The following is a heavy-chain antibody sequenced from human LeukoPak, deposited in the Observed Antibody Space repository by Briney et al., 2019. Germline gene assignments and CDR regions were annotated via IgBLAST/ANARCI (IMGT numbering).Heavy chain of an antibody. V-gene: IGHV1-8*01. J-gene: IGHJ6*01. Sequence: ASVKVSCKASGYTFTSYDINWVRQATGQGLEWMGWMNPNSGNTGYAQKFQGRVTMTRNTSISTAYMELSSLRSEDTAVYYCARGQVPLVWWEGCYYYYGMDVWGQGTTVTVCS. CDR1: GYTFTSYD. D-gene: IGHD1-26*01. CDR3: ARGQVPLVWWEGCYYYYGMDV. CDR2: MNPNSGNT.